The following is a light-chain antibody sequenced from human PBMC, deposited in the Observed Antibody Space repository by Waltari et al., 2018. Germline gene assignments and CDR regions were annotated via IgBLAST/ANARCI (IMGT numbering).Light chain of an antibody. V-gene: IGLV2-14*03. J-gene: IGLJ2*01. CDR2: DVN. Sequence: QSALTQPASVSGSPGQSITISCSGSTIDIGSYNYVSWYQQHPGKAPKLIIFDVNRRPSGVSHRFSGSKSGLTASLTISGLQAEDEAEYYCSSYTGSSALVVFGGGTKLSVL. CDR1: TIDIGSYNY. CDR3: SSYTGSSALVV.